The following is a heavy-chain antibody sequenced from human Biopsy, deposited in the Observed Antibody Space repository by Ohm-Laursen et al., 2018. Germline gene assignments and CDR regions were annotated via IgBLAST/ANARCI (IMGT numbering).Heavy chain of an antibody. CDR3: ARHGSQGYCTGGSCVDY. CDR2: IYYRGNT. CDR1: GGSISSNYYY. Sequence: SDTLSLTCPVSGGSISSNYYYWGWIRQPPGKGLEWIGSIYYRGNTNYNPSLKSRVTISVGTSKNQFSLKLSSATAADTAVFYCARHGSQGYCTGGSCVDYWGQGALVTVSS. V-gene: IGHV4-39*01. J-gene: IGHJ4*02. D-gene: IGHD2-15*01.